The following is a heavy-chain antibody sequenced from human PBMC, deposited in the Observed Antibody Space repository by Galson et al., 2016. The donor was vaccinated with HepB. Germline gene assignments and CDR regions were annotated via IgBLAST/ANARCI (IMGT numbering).Heavy chain of an antibody. CDR2: LYYSGDT. Sequence: SETLSLTCSVSGGSISSSSFYWGWIRQPPGKGLEWLGSLYYSGDTYYNPSLHSRITITVDTSTKQFSLRLSSVTAADTGVYFCSKHILSFYFLKDAFHLWGRGTMVTVSS. CDR3: SKHILSFYFLKDAFHL. D-gene: IGHD2/OR15-2a*01. J-gene: IGHJ3*01. V-gene: IGHV4-39*01. CDR1: GGSISSSSFY.